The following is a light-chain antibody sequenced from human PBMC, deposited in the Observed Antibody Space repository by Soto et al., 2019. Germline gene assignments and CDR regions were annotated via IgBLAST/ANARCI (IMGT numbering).Light chain of an antibody. CDR2: AAS. J-gene: IGKJ1*01. V-gene: IGKV1-39*01. Sequence: DIQMTQSPSSLSASVGDRVTITCRASQSISSYLHWYQQKPGKAPKLLIYAASSLQSGVPSRFSGSGSGTDFTLTISSLQPEDFATYYCQQSYSTPPWTFGQGTKGDIK. CDR3: QQSYSTPPWT. CDR1: QSISSY.